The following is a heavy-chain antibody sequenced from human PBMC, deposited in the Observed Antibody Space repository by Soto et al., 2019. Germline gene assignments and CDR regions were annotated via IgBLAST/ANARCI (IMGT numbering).Heavy chain of an antibody. CDR2: ISAYNGNT. CDR1: GYTFTSYG. CDR3: ARERYSSGWYPPTDAFDI. Sequence: ASVEVSCKASGYTFTSYGISWVRQAPGQGVEWMGWISAYNGNTNYAQKLQGRVTMTTDTSTSTAYMELRSLRSDDTAVYYCARERYSSGWYPPTDAFDIWGQGTMVTVSS. J-gene: IGHJ3*02. D-gene: IGHD6-19*01. V-gene: IGHV1-18*01.